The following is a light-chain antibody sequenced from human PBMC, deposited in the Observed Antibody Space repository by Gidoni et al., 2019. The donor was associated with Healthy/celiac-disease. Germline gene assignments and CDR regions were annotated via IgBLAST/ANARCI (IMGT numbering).Light chain of an antibody. CDR3: QQFNNPLT. CDR1: QGISSA. V-gene: IGKV1D-13*01. J-gene: IGKJ4*01. CDR2: DAS. Sequence: AIQLTQSPSSLSASVGDRVTITCRASQGISSALAWYQQKPGKAPKLLIYDASSLESGVPSRFSGSGSGTDFTLTISSLQPEDFAPYYCQQFNNPLTFXGXTKVEIK.